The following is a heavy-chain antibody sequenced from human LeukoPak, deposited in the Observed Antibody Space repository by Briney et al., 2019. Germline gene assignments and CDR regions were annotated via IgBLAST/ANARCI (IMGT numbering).Heavy chain of an antibody. CDR2: IYYSGST. V-gene: IGHV4-31*03. J-gene: IGHJ4*02. CDR3: VRALEPGISIFGVVGYFDY. CDR1: GGSISSGGYY. Sequence: TPSQTLSLTCTVSGGSISSGGYYWSWIRQHPGKGLEWIGYIYYSGSTYYNPSLKSRVTISVDTSKNQFSLKLSSVTAADTAVYYCVRALEPGISIFGVVGYFDYWGQGTLVTVSS. D-gene: IGHD3-3*01.